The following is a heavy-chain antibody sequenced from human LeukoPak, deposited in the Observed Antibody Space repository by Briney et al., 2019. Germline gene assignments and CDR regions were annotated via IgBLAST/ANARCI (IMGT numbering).Heavy chain of an antibody. Sequence: GGSLRLSCAASGFTFSSAWMSWVRQAPGKGLEWVGRIKSKTDGGTTDYAAPVKGRFTISRDDSKNTLYLQMNSLKTEDTAVYYCTTLAVAGPDDAFDIWGQGTMVTVSS. CDR2: IKSKTDGGTT. V-gene: IGHV3-15*01. CDR3: TTLAVAGPDDAFDI. J-gene: IGHJ3*02. CDR1: GFTFSSAW. D-gene: IGHD6-19*01.